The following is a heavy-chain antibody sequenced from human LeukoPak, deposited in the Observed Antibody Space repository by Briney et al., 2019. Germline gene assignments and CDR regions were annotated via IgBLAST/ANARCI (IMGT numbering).Heavy chain of an antibody. CDR2: IYYSGST. CDR1: GDSISSGDYY. Sequence: KASQTLSLTCTVSGDSISSGDYYWSWIRQPPGKGLEWIGYIYYSGSTYYNPSLKSRLTISVDTSKNQFSLKLSSVTAADTAVYYCARGRAEGAFDIWGQGTMVTVSS. CDR3: ARGRAEGAFDI. J-gene: IGHJ3*02. V-gene: IGHV4-30-4*01.